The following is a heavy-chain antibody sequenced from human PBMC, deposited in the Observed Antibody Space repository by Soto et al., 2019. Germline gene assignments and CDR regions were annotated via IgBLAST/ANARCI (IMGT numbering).Heavy chain of an antibody. D-gene: IGHD4-17*01. J-gene: IGHJ4*02. V-gene: IGHV2-5*02. CDR2: IYWDDDK. CDR1: GFFHSTYHTG. Sequence: QVTLKGSGHTLVIRAQPLTLTCDFSGFFHSTYHTGVAWIRHPPGKALEWLALIYWDDDKRYSPSLKDRLAITKDTSSNQVVLTITNMDPGDTATYFCARAGDYDRRTFDHWGPGTLVTVSS. CDR3: ARAGDYDRRTFDH.